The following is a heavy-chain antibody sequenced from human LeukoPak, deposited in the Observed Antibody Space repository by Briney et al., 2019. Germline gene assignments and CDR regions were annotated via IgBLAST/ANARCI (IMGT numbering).Heavy chain of an antibody. D-gene: IGHD2-15*01. Sequence: GGSLRLSCAASGFTLSSYAMSWVRQAPGKGLEWVSAISGSGGSTYYADSVKGRFTISRDNSKNTLYLQMNSLRAEDTAVYYCAKDRSLFHCSGGSCYSAEVDYYYGMDVWGQGTTVTVSS. CDR2: ISGSGGST. CDR1: GFTLSSYA. J-gene: IGHJ6*02. V-gene: IGHV3-23*01. CDR3: AKDRSLFHCSGGSCYSAEVDYYYGMDV.